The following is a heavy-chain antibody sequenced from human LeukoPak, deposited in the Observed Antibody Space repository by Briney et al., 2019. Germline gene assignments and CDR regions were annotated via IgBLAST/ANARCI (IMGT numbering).Heavy chain of an antibody. CDR1: GFTFTDYA. CDR3: AKDPIAVAGTVDY. D-gene: IGHD6-19*01. CDR2: ITTTVGDT. V-gene: IGHV3-23*01. Sequence: PGGSLRLSCVASGFTFTDYAMTWVRQPPGRRLEWVSTITTTVGDTHYADSVKGRFTVSRDDSKGTLFLQMNSLRAEDTGVYYCAKDPIAVAGTVDYWGQGTLVTVSS. J-gene: IGHJ4*02.